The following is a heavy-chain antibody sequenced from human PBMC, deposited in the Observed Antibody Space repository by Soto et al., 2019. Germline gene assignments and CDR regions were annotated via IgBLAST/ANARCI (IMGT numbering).Heavy chain of an antibody. J-gene: IGHJ4*02. CDR1: GYTFTNYH. V-gene: IGHV1-46*01. CDR2: INPNGGST. CDR3: ALPKNTLGWYNF. D-gene: IGHD6-19*01. Sequence: QVQVVQSGAEVKKPGASVKVSCKTSGYTFTNYHVHWVRQAPGQGLEWRGAINPNGGSTTYAQQHQGRGTMTSASSTSTVYMEMGSLRSDDSAVYYCALPKNTLGWYNFWGQGTLVTVS.